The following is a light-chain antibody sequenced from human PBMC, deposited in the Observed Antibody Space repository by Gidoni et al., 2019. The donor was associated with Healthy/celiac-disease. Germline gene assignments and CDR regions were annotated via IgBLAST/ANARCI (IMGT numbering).Light chain of an antibody. V-gene: IGKV4-1*01. CDR2: WSS. Sequence: DIVMTQSPDSLAVSLGERATINCKSSQSVLYSSHNTNYLSWYQQKPGQPPKLLIYWSSTRESGVPDRFICSGSGTAFTLTICSLQAEDVAVYYCQQYYSTPTFGQGTRLEIK. J-gene: IGKJ5*01. CDR1: QSVLYSSHNTNY. CDR3: QQYYSTPT.